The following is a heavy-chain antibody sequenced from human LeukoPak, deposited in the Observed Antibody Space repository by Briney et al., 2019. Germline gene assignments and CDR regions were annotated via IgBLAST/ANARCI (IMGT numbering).Heavy chain of an antibody. CDR2: IRYDGSNK. CDR3: AKRGGMYPAHYFDY. V-gene: IGHV3-30*02. J-gene: IGHJ4*02. Sequence: GGSLRLSCAASGFTFSSYGMHWVRQAPGKGLGWVTFIRYDGSNKYYADSVKGRFTISRDNSKNTLYLQMNSLRAEDTAVYYCAKRGGMYPAHYFDYWGQGTLVTVSS. CDR1: GFTFSSYG. D-gene: IGHD3-16*01.